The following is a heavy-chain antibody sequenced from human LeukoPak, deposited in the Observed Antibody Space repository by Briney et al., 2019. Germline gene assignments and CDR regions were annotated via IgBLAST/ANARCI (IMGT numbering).Heavy chain of an antibody. CDR3: ATPSVVPAALGVAFDI. V-gene: IGHV1-8*01. CDR1: GYTFTSYD. CDR2: MNPNSGYT. D-gene: IGHD2-2*01. J-gene: IGHJ3*02. Sequence: ASVKVPCKASGYTFTSYDINWVRQATGQGLEWMGWMNPNSGYTGYVQKFQGRVTMTRNTSISTAYMELTSLRSEDTAVYYCATPSVVPAALGVAFDIWGQGTMVTVSS.